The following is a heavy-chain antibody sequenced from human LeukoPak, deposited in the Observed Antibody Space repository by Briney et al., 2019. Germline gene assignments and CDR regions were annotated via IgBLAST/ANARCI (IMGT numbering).Heavy chain of an antibody. Sequence: SVKVSCKASGYTFTSYGISWVRQAPGQGLEWMGWISAYNGNTNYAQKLQGRVTMTTDTSTSTAYMELSSLRSEDTAVYYCARGIVVVPAAMPMPPRGSYYYYYMDVWGKGTTVTISS. CDR3: ARGIVVVPAAMPMPPRGSYYYYYMDV. V-gene: IGHV1-18*01. CDR1: GYTFTSYG. D-gene: IGHD2-2*01. J-gene: IGHJ6*03. CDR2: ISAYNGNT.